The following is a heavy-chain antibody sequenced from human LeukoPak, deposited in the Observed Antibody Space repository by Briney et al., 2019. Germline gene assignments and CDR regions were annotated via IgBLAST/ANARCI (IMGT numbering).Heavy chain of an antibody. V-gene: IGHV3-30-3*01. CDR2: ISYDGSNK. J-gene: IGHJ4*02. CDR3: ATNPYFDY. Sequence: GSLRLSCAASGFTFSSYAMHWVRQAPGKGLEWVAVISYDGSNKYYADSVKGRFTISRDNSKNTLYLQMNSLRVEDTAVYYCATNPYFDYWGQGTLVTVSS. D-gene: IGHD1-14*01. CDR1: GFTFSSYA.